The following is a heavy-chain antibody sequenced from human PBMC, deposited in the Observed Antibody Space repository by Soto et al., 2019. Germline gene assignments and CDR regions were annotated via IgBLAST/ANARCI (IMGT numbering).Heavy chain of an antibody. J-gene: IGHJ6*02. CDR3: TTENTALEFGVIFYYYGMEV. V-gene: IGHV3-15*01. CDR2: IKSKSDGGTT. Sequence: GGSLRLSCAASGFTFSNAWMSWVRQAPGQGLEWVGRIKSKSDGGTTDYAAPVKGRFTISRDDSKNTLYLQMNNLKTEDTAVYYCTTENTALEFGVIFYYYGMEVWGQGTRVSVTS. CDR1: GFTFSNAW. D-gene: IGHD3-3*01.